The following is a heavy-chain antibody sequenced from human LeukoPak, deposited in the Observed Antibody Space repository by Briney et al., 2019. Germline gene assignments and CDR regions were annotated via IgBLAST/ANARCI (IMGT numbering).Heavy chain of an antibody. Sequence: GGSLRLSCAASGFTFSSYSMNWVRQAPGKGLEWVSVIYSGGSTYYADSVKGRFTISRDNSKNTLYLQMNSLRAEDTAVYYCARKGYSSGWEGGYYFDYWGQGTLDTVSS. CDR1: GFTFSSYS. V-gene: IGHV3-66*01. D-gene: IGHD6-19*01. CDR3: ARKGYSSGWEGGYYFDY. CDR2: IYSGGST. J-gene: IGHJ4*02.